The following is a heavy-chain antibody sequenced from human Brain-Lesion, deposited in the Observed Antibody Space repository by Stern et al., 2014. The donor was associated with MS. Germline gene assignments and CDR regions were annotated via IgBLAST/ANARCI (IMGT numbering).Heavy chain of an antibody. CDR1: AVGFRNYA. V-gene: IGHV3-23*04. D-gene: IGHD6-19*01. J-gene: IGHJ1*01. Sequence: EVQLVESGGGLGQPGGARGSSRAASAVGFRNYALSWGRPTPGKGLQWVPVMSGPGCPTYYADSVKGRFTISRDNSKNTLYLQMDSPRADDTAVYYCAKWPHHIAVAGTRYFQHWGQGTLVSVSS. CDR3: AKWPHHIAVAGTRYFQH. CDR2: MSGPGCPT.